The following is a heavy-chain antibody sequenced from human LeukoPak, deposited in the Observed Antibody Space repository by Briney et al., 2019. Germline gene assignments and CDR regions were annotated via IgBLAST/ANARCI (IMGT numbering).Heavy chain of an antibody. J-gene: IGHJ3*02. CDR1: GFTFSSYW. D-gene: IGHD1-14*01. CDR2: INSDGSST. CDR3: TLTGPFFDI. V-gene: IGHV3-74*01. Sequence: PGGSLRLSCAASGFTFSSYWMHWVRQAPGKGLVWVSRINSDGSSTSYADSVKGRFTISRDNAKNTLYLQMNSLRAEDTALYYCTLTGPFFDIWGQGTMVTVSS.